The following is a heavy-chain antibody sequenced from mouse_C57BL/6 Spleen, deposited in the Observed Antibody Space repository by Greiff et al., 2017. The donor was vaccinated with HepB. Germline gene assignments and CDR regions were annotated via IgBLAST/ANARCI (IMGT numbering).Heavy chain of an antibody. D-gene: IGHD1-1*01. CDR2: IYPGSGST. CDR3: ARSDYGSSYAWFAY. CDR1: GYTFTSYW. Sequence: VQLQQPGAELVKPGASVKMSCKASGYTFTSYWITWVKQRPGQGLEWIGDIYPGSGSTNYNEKFKSKATLTVDTSSSTAYMQLSSLTSEDSAVYYSARSDYGSSYAWFAYWGQGTLVTVSA. V-gene: IGHV1-55*01. J-gene: IGHJ3*01.